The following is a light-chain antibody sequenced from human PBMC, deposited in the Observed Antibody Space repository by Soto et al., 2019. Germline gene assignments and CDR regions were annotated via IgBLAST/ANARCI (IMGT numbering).Light chain of an antibody. CDR2: KAS. Sequence: DIQMTQSPSTLSASLGDRVTITCRASQSISSWLAWYQQKPGKAPKLLIYKASSLESGVPSRFSGSGSGTEFTLTISSLQPDDFAVYYCQQYGSSRTFGQGTKVDIK. V-gene: IGKV1-5*03. J-gene: IGKJ1*01. CDR3: QQYGSSRT. CDR1: QSISSW.